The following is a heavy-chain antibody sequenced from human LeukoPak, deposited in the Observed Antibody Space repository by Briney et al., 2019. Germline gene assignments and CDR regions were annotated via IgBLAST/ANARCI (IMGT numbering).Heavy chain of an antibody. D-gene: IGHD3-10*01. CDR1: GGSISSSSYY. J-gene: IGHJ1*01. CDR2: IYYSGST. Sequence: PSETLSLTCTVSGGSISSSSYYWGWIRQPPGKGLEWIGSIYYSGSTYYNPSLKSRVTISVDTSKNQFSLKLSSVTAADTAVYYCASPPAMVRGGPEYFQHWGQGTLVTVSS. CDR3: ASPPAMVRGGPEYFQH. V-gene: IGHV4-39*07.